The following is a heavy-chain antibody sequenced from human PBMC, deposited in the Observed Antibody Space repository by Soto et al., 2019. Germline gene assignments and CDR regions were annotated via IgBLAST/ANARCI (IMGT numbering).Heavy chain of an antibody. CDR3: AKDLAAPEEFDY. CDR2: ISYDGSNK. D-gene: IGHD6-13*01. V-gene: IGHV3-30*18. Sequence: QPGGSLRLSCGASGSTFSSYGMHWVRQAPGKGLEWVAVISYDGSNKYYADSVKGRFTISRDNSKNTLYLQMNSLRAEDTAVYYCAKDLAAPEEFDYWGQGTLVTVSS. J-gene: IGHJ4*02. CDR1: GSTFSSYG.